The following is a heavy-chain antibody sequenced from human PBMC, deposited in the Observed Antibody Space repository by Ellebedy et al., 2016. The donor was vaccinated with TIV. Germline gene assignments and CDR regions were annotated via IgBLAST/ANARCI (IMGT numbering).Heavy chain of an antibody. J-gene: IGHJ4*02. D-gene: IGHD5-12*01. CDR3: ARDPNSPGDTGYGDY. CDR1: GFTFSHYW. Sequence: GESLKISCVGSGFTFSHYWMTWVRQAPGKGLEWVANMNQVGSEKYYVDSVKGRFTISRDNAQNSLYLHMNNLRAEDTAVYYCARDPNSPGDTGYGDYWGQGVVVTVST. V-gene: IGHV3-7*03. CDR2: MNQVGSEK.